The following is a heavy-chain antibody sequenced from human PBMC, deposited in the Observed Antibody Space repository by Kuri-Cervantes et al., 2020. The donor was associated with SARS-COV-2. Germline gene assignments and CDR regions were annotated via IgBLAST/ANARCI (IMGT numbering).Heavy chain of an antibody. V-gene: IGHV3-21*01. J-gene: IGHJ3*02. D-gene: IGHD2-2*02. CDR2: ISSSGGHI. CDR3: ARELVVRAAIYVFDI. CDR1: GFTFSSYS. Sequence: GGSLRLSCAASGFTFSSYSMNWVRQAPGKGLEWVSSISSSGGHIYYADSMKGRFIISRDNARNSLYLQMNSLRAEDTAVYYCARELVVRAAIYVFDIWGQGTMVTVSS.